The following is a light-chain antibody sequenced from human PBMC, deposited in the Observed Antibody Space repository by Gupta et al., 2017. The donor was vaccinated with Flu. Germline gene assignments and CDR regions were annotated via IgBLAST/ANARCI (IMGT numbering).Light chain of an antibody. CDR3: QQYNNWPRT. V-gene: IGKV3-15*01. J-gene: IGKJ1*01. Sequence: EIEMTQSPATLSVSPGERATLSCRASQSVNSNLAWYQQKPGQTPRLLIIGASTRATGIPARFSGSGSGTEFTLAISSLQSEDLAVYYCQQYNNWPRTFGQGTKVEIK. CDR1: QSVNSN. CDR2: GAS.